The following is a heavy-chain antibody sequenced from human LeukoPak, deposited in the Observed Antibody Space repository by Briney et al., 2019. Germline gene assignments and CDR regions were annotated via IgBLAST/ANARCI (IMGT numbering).Heavy chain of an antibody. CDR1: GFTFDDYG. V-gene: IGHV3-20*04. Sequence: GGSLRLSCAASGFTFDDYGMSWVRQAPGKGLEWVSGINWNGGSTGYADSVKGRFTISRDNSKNTLYLQMNSLRAEDTAVYYCARDLGYCSGSTCYVGYFDYWGQGTQVTVSS. D-gene: IGHD2-15*01. CDR3: ARDLGYCSGSTCYVGYFDY. CDR2: INWNGGST. J-gene: IGHJ4*02.